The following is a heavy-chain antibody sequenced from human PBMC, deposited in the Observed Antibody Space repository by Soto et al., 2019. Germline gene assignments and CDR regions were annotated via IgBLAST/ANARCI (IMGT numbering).Heavy chain of an antibody. V-gene: IGHV1-8*01. D-gene: IGHD6-13*01. CDR1: GYTFTSNE. J-gene: IGHJ3*02. Sequence: ASGKVSCKDSGYTFTSNEIKWVRHATCQGLEWMGWMNPNSGNTGYAQKFQGRVTMTRNTSISTAYMELSSLRSEDTAVYYCARGPSSWTWRYDFDIWGQAPMVTLAS. CDR2: MNPNSGNT. CDR3: ARGPSSWTWRYDFDI.